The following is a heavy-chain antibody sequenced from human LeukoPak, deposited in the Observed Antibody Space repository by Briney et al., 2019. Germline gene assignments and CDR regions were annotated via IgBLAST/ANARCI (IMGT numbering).Heavy chain of an antibody. J-gene: IGHJ4*02. V-gene: IGHV4-34*09. D-gene: IGHD6-19*01. CDR3: ARHTTSGWYQVVY. CDR2: INHSGST. CDR1: GGSFSGYY. Sequence: SETLSLTCAVYGGSFSGYYWSWIRQPPGKGLEWIGEINHSGSTYYNPSLKSRVTISVDTSKNQFSLKLSSVTAADTAVYYCARHTTSGWYQVVYWGQGTLVTVSS.